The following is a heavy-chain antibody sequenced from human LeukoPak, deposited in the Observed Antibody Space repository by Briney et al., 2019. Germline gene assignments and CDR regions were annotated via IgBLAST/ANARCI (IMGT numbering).Heavy chain of an antibody. Sequence: PSETLSLTCTVSGGFTSPYKWNWIRQPPGKELEWIGFVYNSGTTSYNPSLKNRVTISADTSKSQFSLRLTSVTAADTAVYYCARQNAATVHWAGWFDPWGQGTLVTVSS. CDR1: GGFTSPYK. J-gene: IGHJ5*02. V-gene: IGHV4-59*08. D-gene: IGHD6-13*01. CDR2: VYNSGTT. CDR3: ARQNAATVHWAGWFDP.